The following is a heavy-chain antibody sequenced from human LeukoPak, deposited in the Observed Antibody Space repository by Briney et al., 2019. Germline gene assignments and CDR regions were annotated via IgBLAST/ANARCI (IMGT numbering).Heavy chain of an antibody. D-gene: IGHD4-23*01. Sequence: GASVKVSCKASGYTFSSYDINWVRQATGQGLEWMGWMNPNSGNTGYVQKFQGRVTITRNTPISTAYMELSSLRSEDTAVYYCARRRWYNAFDIWGQGTMVTVSS. CDR3: ARRRWYNAFDI. CDR1: GYTFSSYD. J-gene: IGHJ3*02. V-gene: IGHV1-8*03. CDR2: MNPNSGNT.